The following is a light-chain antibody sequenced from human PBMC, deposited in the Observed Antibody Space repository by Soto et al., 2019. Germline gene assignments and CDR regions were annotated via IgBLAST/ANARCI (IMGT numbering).Light chain of an antibody. CDR2: GAS. CDR3: QQYGGAPYT. CDR1: RSVFSDY. J-gene: IGKJ2*01. V-gene: IGKV3-20*01. Sequence: EIGWPRPPDTRLWSPGGGWPSPGRASRSVFSDYVAGYQRKPGQVPGLPIYGASIGATGLPARFSGSGSGTDFTLTISRLEPEDFAVYYCQQYGGAPYTFGPGT.